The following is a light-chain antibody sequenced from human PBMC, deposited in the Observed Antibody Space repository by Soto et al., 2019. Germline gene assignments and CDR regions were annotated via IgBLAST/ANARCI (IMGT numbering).Light chain of an antibody. CDR1: QTITTY. J-gene: IGKJ2*01. V-gene: IGKV1-39*01. Sequence: DIQMTQYPPSLSASVGDRVTITCRASQTITTYLNWYQQKPGGAPKLLIYAASTLQSGIPSRFIGSGSGTDFTLPISGLQPEAVAAYFCQQRYNTLPYTFGQGTKLDIK. CDR3: QQRYNTLPYT. CDR2: AAS.